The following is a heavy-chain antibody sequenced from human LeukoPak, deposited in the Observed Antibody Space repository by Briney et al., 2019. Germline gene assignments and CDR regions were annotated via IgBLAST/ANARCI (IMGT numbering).Heavy chain of an antibody. J-gene: IGHJ3*02. CDR2: ISGSGGST. CDR1: GFTFSSYA. CDR3: AKDRAPFMVRGVIDAFDI. Sequence: AGGSLRLSCAASGFTFSSYAMSWVRQAPGKGLDWVSAISGSGGSTYYADSVKGRFTISRDNSKNTLYLQMNSLRAEDTAVYYCAKDRAPFMVRGVIDAFDIWGQGTMVTVSS. V-gene: IGHV3-23*01. D-gene: IGHD3-10*01.